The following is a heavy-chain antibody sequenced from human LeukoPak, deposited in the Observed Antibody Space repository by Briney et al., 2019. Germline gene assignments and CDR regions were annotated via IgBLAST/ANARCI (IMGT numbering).Heavy chain of an antibody. CDR1: GYTFAGYY. D-gene: IGHD2-2*02. V-gene: IGHV1-2*02. CDR2: LNPNNGFT. Sequence: GASVKVSCKTSGYTFAGYYIHWVRQAPGEGLEWLGWLNPNNGFTNYAQKFQGRVFMTRDRPIKTAYMELSRLRSDDTAVYYCARAVRNIVVVPAAIRLGYWGQGTLVTVSS. J-gene: IGHJ4*02. CDR3: ARAVRNIVVVPAAIRLGY.